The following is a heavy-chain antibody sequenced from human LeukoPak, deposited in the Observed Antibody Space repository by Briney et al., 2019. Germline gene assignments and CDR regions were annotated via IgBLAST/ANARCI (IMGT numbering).Heavy chain of an antibody. CDR1: GFTFSHAW. J-gene: IGHJ4*02. V-gene: IGHV3-15*01. Sequence: GGSLRLSCAVSGFTFSHAWMSWVRQAPGKGLEWVGRIKSKIDGGTTDYGAPVKGRFTISRDDSKNTLYLQMNSLKSEDTAVYYCTTIRGFCSGGSCLGYWGQGTLVTVSS. CDR3: TTIRGFCSGGSCLGY. CDR2: IKSKIDGGTT. D-gene: IGHD2-15*01.